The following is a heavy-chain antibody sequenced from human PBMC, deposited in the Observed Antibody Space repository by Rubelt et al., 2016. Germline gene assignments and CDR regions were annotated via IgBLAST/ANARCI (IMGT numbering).Heavy chain of an antibody. J-gene: IGHJ4*02. CDR1: TFTSYG. V-gene: IGHV1-18*01. CDR3: ARDPNGDYDFDY. CDR2: ISAYNGNT. Sequence: TFTSYGITWVRQAPGQGLEWMGWISAYNGNTNYAQKFQGRVTMTTDTSTSTAYMELGNLRSDDTAVYFCARDPNGDYDFDYWGPGTLVTVSS. D-gene: IGHD4-17*01.